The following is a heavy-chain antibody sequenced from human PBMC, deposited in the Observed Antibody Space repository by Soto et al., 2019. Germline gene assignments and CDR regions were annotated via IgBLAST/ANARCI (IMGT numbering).Heavy chain of an antibody. V-gene: IGHV4-30-4*01. CDR3: ARGGYMKFKGSWFDP. D-gene: IGHD3-16*02. CDR1: GVSISSGDYY. CDR2: IYYSENT. J-gene: IGHJ5*02. Sequence: PSETLSLTCTVSGVSISSGDYYWSWIRQPPGKGLEWIGYIYYSENTYSNPSLKSRVAISGDTSKNQFSLKLSSVTAADTAVYYCARGGYMKFKGSWFDPWGQGTLVTVSS.